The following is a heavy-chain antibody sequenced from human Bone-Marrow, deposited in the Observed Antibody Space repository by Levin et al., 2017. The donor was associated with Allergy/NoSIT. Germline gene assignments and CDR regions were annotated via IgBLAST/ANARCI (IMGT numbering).Heavy chain of an antibody. CDR3: VKDMYSSTWSFFDC. CDR2: ISWNSGSI. V-gene: IGHV3-9*01. Sequence: GGSLRLSCAASGFTFDDYAMHWVRQAPGKGLEWVSGISWNSGSIGYADSVKGRFTISRDNARNSLYLQMSSLRAADTALYYCVKDMYSSTWSFFDCWGQGILVTVSS. CDR1: GFTFDDYA. D-gene: IGHD6-13*01. J-gene: IGHJ4*02.